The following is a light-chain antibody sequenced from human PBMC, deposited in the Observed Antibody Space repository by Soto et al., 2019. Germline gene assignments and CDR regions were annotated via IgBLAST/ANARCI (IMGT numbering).Light chain of an antibody. Sequence: IGLTQSPCTLSLSPGERAILSCRASQSFTSRSLAWYQQKPGLAPRLLISGASNRAAGIPDRFSGSGSGTDFTLTISRLEPEDFAVYYCQQYDSSPRTFGQGTKVDIK. CDR3: QQYDSSPRT. V-gene: IGKV3-20*01. J-gene: IGKJ1*01. CDR1: QSFTSRS. CDR2: GAS.